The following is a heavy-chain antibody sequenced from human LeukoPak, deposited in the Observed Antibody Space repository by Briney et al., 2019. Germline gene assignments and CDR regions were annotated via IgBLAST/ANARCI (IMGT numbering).Heavy chain of an antibody. V-gene: IGHV3-74*01. J-gene: IGHJ5*02. CDR3: ARDAGDCGGDCPRWFVP. D-gene: IGHD2-21*02. CDR2: INPDGATT. Sequence: PGGSLRLSCAASGFTVSSNYMSWVRQAPGKGLVWVSRINPDGATTSYADSVKGRFTISRDNAKNTVDLQRNSLRGEDTAVYYCARDAGDCGGDCPRWFVPWGQGVLVSVSS. CDR1: GFTVSSNY.